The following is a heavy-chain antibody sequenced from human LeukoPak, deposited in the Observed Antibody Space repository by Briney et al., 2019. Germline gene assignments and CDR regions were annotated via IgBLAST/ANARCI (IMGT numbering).Heavy chain of an antibody. CDR3: AGGLVRTKYYYYYYGMDV. CDR2: ISSSSSYI. Sequence: GGSLRLSCAASGFTFSSYSMNWVRQAPGQGLEWVSSISSSSSYIYYADSVKGRFTISRDNAKNSLYLQMNSLRAEDTAVYYCAGGLVRTKYYYYYYGMDVWGQDTTVTVSS. D-gene: IGHD6-19*01. J-gene: IGHJ6*02. V-gene: IGHV3-21*01. CDR1: GFTFSSYS.